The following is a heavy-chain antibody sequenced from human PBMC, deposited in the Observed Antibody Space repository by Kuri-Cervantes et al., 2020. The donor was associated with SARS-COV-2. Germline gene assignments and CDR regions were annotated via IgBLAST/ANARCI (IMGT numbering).Heavy chain of an antibody. CDR1: GGSFSGYY. D-gene: IGHD2-2*01. Sequence: SETLSLTCAVFGGSFSGYYWSWIRQSPGKGLEWIGKINHSGSTNYNPSLSSRVTISVDMPKNQFSLRLSPVTAADTAMYYCARGREGVVPATILGLGYFLYFSMDVWGKGTSVTVSS. CDR2: INHSGST. J-gene: IGHJ6*03. V-gene: IGHV4-34*01. CDR3: ARGREGVVPATILGLGYFLYFSMDV.